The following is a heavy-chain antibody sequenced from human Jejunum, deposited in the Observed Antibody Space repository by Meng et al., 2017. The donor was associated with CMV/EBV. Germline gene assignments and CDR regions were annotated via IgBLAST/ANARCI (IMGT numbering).Heavy chain of an antibody. CDR3: ARDWGDVRGGFDF. J-gene: IGHJ4*02. CDR1: GDSVSSNSAA. CDR2: TYYRSKYYN. Sequence: QVQLQQSCPGLVKPSPTLSLPCAIAGDSVSSNSAAWNWIRQSPSRGLEWLGRTYYRSKYYNDYALSVKSRTTINPDTSKNQFSLQLNSVTPEDTAIYYCARDWGDVRGGFDFWGQGTLVTVSS. V-gene: IGHV6-1*01. D-gene: IGHD3-10*02.